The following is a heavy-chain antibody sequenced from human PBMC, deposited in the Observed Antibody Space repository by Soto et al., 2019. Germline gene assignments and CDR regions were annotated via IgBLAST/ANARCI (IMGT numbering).Heavy chain of an antibody. D-gene: IGHD1-26*01. CDR3: ARDEVGLDY. CDR2: IYYRGST. J-gene: IGHJ4*02. Sequence: QVQLQESGPGLVKPSETLSLTCTVSGGSVSSGSYYWSWIRQPPGKGLEWIGYIYYRGSTNYNPSLKSRVTISVDTSKNQFSLKLSSVTAADTAVYYCARDEVGLDYWGQGTLVTVSS. V-gene: IGHV4-61*01. CDR1: GGSVSSGSYY.